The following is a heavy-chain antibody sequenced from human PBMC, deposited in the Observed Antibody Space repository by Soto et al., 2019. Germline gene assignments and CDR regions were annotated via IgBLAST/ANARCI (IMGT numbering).Heavy chain of an antibody. CDR3: ARDQGSSQGYYYYYGLDV. D-gene: IGHD6-13*01. Sequence: PGGSLRLSCAASGFTFSSYGIHWVRQAPGKGLEWVAVIWYDGSNKYYADAVKGRFTISRDNSKNTLDLQMNSLRAEDTALYYCARDQGSSQGYYYYYGLDVWAKGPRSPSP. J-gene: IGHJ6*02. CDR1: GFTFSSYG. V-gene: IGHV3-33*01. CDR2: IWYDGSNK.